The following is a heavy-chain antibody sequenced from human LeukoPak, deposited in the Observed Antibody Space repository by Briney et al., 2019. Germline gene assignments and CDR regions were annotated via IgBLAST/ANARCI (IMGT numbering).Heavy chain of an antibody. J-gene: IGHJ3*02. CDR2: INWNGGST. D-gene: IGHD3-10*01. Sequence: GGSLRLSCAASGFTFDDYGMSWVRQAPGKGLEWVSGINWNGGSTGYADSVKGRFTISRDNAKNSLYLQMNSLRAEDTALYYYARVQYGSGSYYAFDIWGQGTMVTVSS. V-gene: IGHV3-20*04. CDR1: GFTFDDYG. CDR3: ARVQYGSGSYYAFDI.